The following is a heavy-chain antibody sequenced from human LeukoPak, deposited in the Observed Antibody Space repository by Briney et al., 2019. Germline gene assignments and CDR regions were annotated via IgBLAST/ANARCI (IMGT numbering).Heavy chain of an antibody. Sequence: SQTLSLTCTVSGGSISSGSYYWSWIRQPAGKGLEWIGRIYTSGSTNYNPSLKSRVTISVDTSKNQFSLKLSSVSAADTAVYYCAREIAGYYDSSGYPGFDYWGQGTLVTVSS. CDR3: AREIAGYYDSSGYPGFDY. V-gene: IGHV4-61*02. CDR1: GGSISSGSYY. J-gene: IGHJ4*02. D-gene: IGHD3-22*01. CDR2: IYTSGST.